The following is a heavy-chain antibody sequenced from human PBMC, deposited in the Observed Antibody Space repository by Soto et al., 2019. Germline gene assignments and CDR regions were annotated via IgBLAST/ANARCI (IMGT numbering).Heavy chain of an antibody. CDR1: GGSISSYY. Sequence: TSETLSLTCTVSGGSISSYYWSWIRQPPGKGLEWIGYIYYSGSTNYNPSLKSRVTISVDTSKNQFSLKLSSVTAADTAVYYCARHTGATLLDYWGQGTLVTVSS. V-gene: IGHV4-59*08. CDR3: ARHTGATLLDY. CDR2: IYYSGST. D-gene: IGHD1-26*01. J-gene: IGHJ4*02.